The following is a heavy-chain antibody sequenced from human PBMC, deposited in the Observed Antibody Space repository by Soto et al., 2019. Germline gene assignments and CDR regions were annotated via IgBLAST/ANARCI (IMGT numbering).Heavy chain of an antibody. CDR2: IYPGDSDI. D-gene: IGHD4-17*01. J-gene: IGHJ4*02. CDR3: ARSSSLTTVAN. CDR1: GFGFSSFW. Sequence: PGESLKISCNGSGFGFSSFWIAWVRQVPGKGLEWMGIIYPGDSDIRYSPSFQGQVTISADKSTSTAYLQWRSLKASDTAVYFCARSSSLTTVANWGPGTQVTVYS. V-gene: IGHV5-51*01.